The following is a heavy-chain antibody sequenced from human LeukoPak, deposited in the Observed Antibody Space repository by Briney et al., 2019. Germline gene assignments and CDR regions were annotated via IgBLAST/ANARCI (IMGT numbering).Heavy chain of an antibody. D-gene: IGHD5-12*01. J-gene: IGHJ3*02. CDR3: ARSGIGGYDTDAFDI. Sequence: GGSLRLSCAASGFTFSSYSMNWVRQAPGKGLEWVSSISSSSSYIYYADSVKGRFTISRDNAKNSLYLQMNSLRAEDTAVYHCARSGIGGYDTDAFDIWGQGTMVTVSS. CDR1: GFTFSSYS. V-gene: IGHV3-21*01. CDR2: ISSSSSYI.